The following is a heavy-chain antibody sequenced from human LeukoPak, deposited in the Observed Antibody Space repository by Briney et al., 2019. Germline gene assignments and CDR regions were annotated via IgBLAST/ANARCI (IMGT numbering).Heavy chain of an antibody. CDR1: GLSISSGRF. J-gene: IGHJ4*02. CDR2: VYESGTP. Sequence: SETLSLTCSVSGLSISSGRFWVWIRQPPGKGLEWLATVYESGTPFYNPSLKSRVTISVDTSKNQFSLKLSSVTAADTAVYYCARHAPTVTTYYFDYWGQGTLVTVSS. CDR3: ARHAPTVTTYYFDY. V-gene: IGHV4-38-2*02. D-gene: IGHD4-17*01.